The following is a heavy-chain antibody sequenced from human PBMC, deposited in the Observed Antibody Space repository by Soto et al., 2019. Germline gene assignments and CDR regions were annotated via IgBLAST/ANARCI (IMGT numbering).Heavy chain of an antibody. J-gene: IGHJ2*01. Sequence: SETLSLTCSVSGGSINSNNYYWGWIRQPPGKGLEWIGSIYYSGYTYYNPSLKSRITTSLDTSKNQVSLKLSSVTAADTAVHYCARHVGPGSYADWYFDIPGRATLGTVSA. D-gene: IGHD3-10*01. CDR3: ARHVGPGSYADWYFDI. V-gene: IGHV4-39*01. CDR2: IYYSGYT. CDR1: GGSINSNNYY.